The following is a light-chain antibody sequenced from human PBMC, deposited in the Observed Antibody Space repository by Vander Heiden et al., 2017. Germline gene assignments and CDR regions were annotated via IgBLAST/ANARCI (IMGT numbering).Light chain of an antibody. Sequence: QSALTQPASASGSPGQSITISCTGTSSDVGNYNLVSWYQQHPGKAPKLMIYEGNKRPSGVSNRFSGSKSGNTASLTISGLQAEDEADYYCCSYSDSSTFVVFGGGTKLTVL. CDR3: CSYSDSSTFVV. CDR1: SSDVGNYNL. J-gene: IGLJ2*01. CDR2: EGN. V-gene: IGLV2-23*03.